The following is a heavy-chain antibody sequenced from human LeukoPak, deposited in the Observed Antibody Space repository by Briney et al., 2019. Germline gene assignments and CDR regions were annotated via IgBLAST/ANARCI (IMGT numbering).Heavy chain of an antibody. CDR3: AMHPISNSGGYPHAFDI. D-gene: IGHD1-26*01. V-gene: IGHV1-69*04. Sequence: ASVKVSCKASGGTFISYAISWLRQAPGQGLEWMGRIIPILGIANYAQKVQGRVTITADKSTSTAYMELRSLRSEDTAVYYCAMHPISNSGGYPHAFDIWGQGTMVTVSS. J-gene: IGHJ3*02. CDR2: IIPILGIA. CDR1: GGTFISYA.